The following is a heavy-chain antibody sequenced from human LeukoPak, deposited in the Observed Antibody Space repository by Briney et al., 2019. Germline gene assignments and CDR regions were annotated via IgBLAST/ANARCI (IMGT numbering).Heavy chain of an antibody. Sequence: ASVKVSCKASGYTFTSYYMHWVRQAPGQGLEWMGIINPSGDSTNYAQKFQGRVSMTRDTSTSTVYMELSSLRSEDTAVYYCASDLTGKGEDYWGQGTLVTVSS. J-gene: IGHJ4*02. CDR3: ASDLTGKGEDY. CDR2: INPSGDST. CDR1: GYTFTSYY. V-gene: IGHV1-46*01. D-gene: IGHD3-16*01.